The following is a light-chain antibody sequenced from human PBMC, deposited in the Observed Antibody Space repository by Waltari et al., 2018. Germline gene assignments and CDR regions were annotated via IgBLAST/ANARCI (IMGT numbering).Light chain of an antibody. V-gene: IGLV1-44*01. J-gene: IGLJ2*01. CDR3: AAWDDNLNVPF. CDR1: TSNIGSTA. Sequence: QSVLTKPPSASGTPGQMASTSCSGSTSNIGSTAISWYQHPPGAAPSLLIYNTNQRPSGGPGRFSGSKSGTSASLAISGLQSEDECDYYCAAWDDNLNVPFFGGGTKLTVL. CDR2: NTN.